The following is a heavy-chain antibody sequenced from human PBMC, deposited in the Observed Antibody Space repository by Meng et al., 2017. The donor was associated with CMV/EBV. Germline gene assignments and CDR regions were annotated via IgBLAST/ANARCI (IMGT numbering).Heavy chain of an antibody. V-gene: IGHV1-2*02. CDR3: AREGQIVVVPAAIYYYYYGMDV. J-gene: IGHJ6*02. Sequence: ASVKVSCKASGYTFTGYYMHWVRQAPGQGLEWMGWINPNSGGTNYAQKFQGRVTMTRDTSISTAYMELSRLRSDGTAVYYCAREGQIVVVPAAIYYYYYGMDVWGQGTTVTVSS. D-gene: IGHD2-2*01. CDR2: INPNSGGT. CDR1: GYTFTGYY.